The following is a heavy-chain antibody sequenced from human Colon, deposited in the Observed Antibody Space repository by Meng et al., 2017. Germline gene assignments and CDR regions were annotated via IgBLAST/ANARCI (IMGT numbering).Heavy chain of an antibody. D-gene: IGHD3-9*01. CDR3: ARASDISWFFDL. V-gene: IGHV4-30-2*01. J-gene: IGHJ2*01. Sequence: QLQLQESGSGLVKPSQNLSLTCAVSGGSISSGGYSWSWIRQPPGKGLEWIGYIYLRGRTYYNPSLKSRVTISVDRSKNQFSLKLSSVTAADTAVYYCARASDISWFFDLWGRGTLVTVSS. CDR2: IYLRGRT. CDR1: GGSISSGGYS.